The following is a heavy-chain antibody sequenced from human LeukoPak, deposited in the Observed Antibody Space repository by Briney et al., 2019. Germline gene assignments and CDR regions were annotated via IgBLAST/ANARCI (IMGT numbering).Heavy chain of an antibody. D-gene: IGHD3-22*01. CDR1: GFTFSAFW. Sequence: GGSLRLSCAASGFTFSAFWMHWVRQAPGKGLEWVSAISGSGGSTYYADSVKGRFTISRDNSKNTLFVQMNSLRAEDTAVYYCAKDGGSGYYYFDYWGQGTLVTVSS. CDR3: AKDGGSGYYYFDY. J-gene: IGHJ4*02. CDR2: ISGSGGST. V-gene: IGHV3-23*01.